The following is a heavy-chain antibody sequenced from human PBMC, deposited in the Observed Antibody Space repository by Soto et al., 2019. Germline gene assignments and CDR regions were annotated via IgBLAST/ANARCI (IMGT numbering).Heavy chain of an antibody. Sequence: GASVKVSWNASGGTFSSCAISWVRQAPGQGLEWMGGIIPIFGTANYAQKFQGRVTITADKSTSTAYMELSSLRSEDTAVYYCARVRADYYDSSGYYPLDYWGRGTLVNVSS. V-gene: IGHV1-69*06. D-gene: IGHD3-22*01. CDR3: ARVRADYYDSSGYYPLDY. J-gene: IGHJ4*02. CDR2: IIPIFGTA. CDR1: GGTFSSCA.